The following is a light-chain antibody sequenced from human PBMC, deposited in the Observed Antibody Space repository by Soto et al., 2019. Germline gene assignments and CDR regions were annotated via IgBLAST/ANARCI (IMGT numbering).Light chain of an antibody. J-gene: IGLJ3*02. CDR3: QAYDYSLTSWV. CDR2: GNR. Sequence: QSVLTQPPSVSGAPGQRVTISCTGNNSNLGAGYDVHWYQQLPGAAPKLVIFGNRNRPSGVPERFSGSKSRTSASLAITGLHAANAGDYYCQAYDYSLTSWVFGGGTKVTVL. V-gene: IGLV1-40*01. CDR1: NSNLGAGYD.